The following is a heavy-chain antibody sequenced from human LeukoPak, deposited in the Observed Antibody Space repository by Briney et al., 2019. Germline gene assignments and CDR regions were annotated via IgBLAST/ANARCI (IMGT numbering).Heavy chain of an antibody. D-gene: IGHD3-10*01. CDR3: ARYYGSGSLYYFDY. V-gene: IGHV3-53*01. Sequence: PGGSLRLSCAASGFTFSDYYMSWVRQAPGKGLEWVSVIYSGGSTYYADSVKGRFTISRDNSKNTLYLQMNSLRAEDTAVYYCARYYGSGSLYYFDYWGQGTLVTVSS. CDR2: IYSGGST. J-gene: IGHJ4*02. CDR1: GFTFSDYY.